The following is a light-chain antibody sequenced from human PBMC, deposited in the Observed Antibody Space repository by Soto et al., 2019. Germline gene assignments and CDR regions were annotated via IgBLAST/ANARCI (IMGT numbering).Light chain of an antibody. CDR1: QSIASH. Sequence: EIVWTQSPVTLSLSPGERATLSCRASQSIASHLAWYQQKPGQAPRLLIHGASSRATGIPDRFSGSGSGTDFTLTISRLEPEDFAVYYCQQYGSSPITFGQGTRLEIK. V-gene: IGKV3-20*01. CDR2: GAS. J-gene: IGKJ5*01. CDR3: QQYGSSPIT.